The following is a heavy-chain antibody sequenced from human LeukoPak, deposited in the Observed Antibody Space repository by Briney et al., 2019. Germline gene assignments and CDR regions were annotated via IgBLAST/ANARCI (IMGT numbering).Heavy chain of an antibody. V-gene: IGHV3-23*01. CDR2: ISGSGGST. CDR3: ARERYCSSTSCYPEPFDY. CDR1: GFTFSSYA. Sequence: GGSLRLSCAASGFTFSSYAMSWVRQAPGKGLEWVSAISGSGGSTYYADSVKGRFTISRDNSKNTLYLQMNSLRAEDTAVYYCARERYCSSTSCYPEPFDYWGQGTLVTVSS. D-gene: IGHD2-2*01. J-gene: IGHJ4*02.